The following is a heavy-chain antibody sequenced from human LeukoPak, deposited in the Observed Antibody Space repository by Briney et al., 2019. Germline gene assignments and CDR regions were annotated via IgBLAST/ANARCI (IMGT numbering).Heavy chain of an antibody. CDR3: AKDIGYSSGWYTGNYFDY. Sequence: GGSLRLSCEASGFTFSSYWMSWVRQAPGKGLEWVANIRDDGGEIYYVDSVKGRFTISRDNSKNSLYLQMNSLRTEDTALYYCAKDIGYSSGWYTGNYFDYWGQGTLVTVSS. J-gene: IGHJ4*02. D-gene: IGHD6-19*01. CDR1: GFTFSSYW. V-gene: IGHV3-7*03. CDR2: IRDDGGEI.